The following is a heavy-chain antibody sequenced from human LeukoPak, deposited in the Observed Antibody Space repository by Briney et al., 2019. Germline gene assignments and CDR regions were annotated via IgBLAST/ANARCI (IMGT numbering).Heavy chain of an antibody. V-gene: IGHV1-18*01. Sequence: ASVKVSCKAPGYTFTSYGISWVRQAPGQGLEWMGWISAYNGNTNYAQKLQGRVTMTTDTSTSTAYMELRSLRSDDTAVYYCARDQTITIFGVVITGSYYGMDVWGQGTTVTVSS. CDR2: ISAYNGNT. CDR1: GYTFTSYG. CDR3: ARDQTITIFGVVITGSYYGMDV. D-gene: IGHD3-3*01. J-gene: IGHJ6*02.